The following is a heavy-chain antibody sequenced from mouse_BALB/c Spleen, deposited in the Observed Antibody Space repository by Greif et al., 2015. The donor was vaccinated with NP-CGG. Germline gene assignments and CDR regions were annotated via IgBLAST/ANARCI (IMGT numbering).Heavy chain of an antibody. J-gene: IGHJ4*01. CDR1: GFSLTSYG. D-gene: IGHD1-1*01. CDR2: IWSDGST. V-gene: IGHV2-6-2*01. Sequence: VQLVESGPDLVAPSQSLSITCTVSGFSLTSYGVHWVRQPPGKGLEWLVVIWSDGSTTYNSALKSRLSISKDSSKSPVFLKMNSLQTDDTAMYYCARHHYGSSYYYAMDYWGQGTSVTVSS. CDR3: ARHHYGSSYYYAMDY.